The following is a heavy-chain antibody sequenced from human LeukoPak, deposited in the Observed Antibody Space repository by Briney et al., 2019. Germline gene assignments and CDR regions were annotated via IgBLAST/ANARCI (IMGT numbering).Heavy chain of an antibody. V-gene: IGHV4-61*01. CDR1: GYSISSGYY. CDR2: IYYSGST. D-gene: IGHD2-2*01. J-gene: IGHJ3*02. CDR3: VRRPDIVVVPAAIPAFDI. Sequence: SETLSLTCAVSGYSISSGYYWSWVRQPPGKGLEWIGYIYYSGSTNYNPSLKSRVTISVDTSKNQFSLKLSSVTAADTAVYYCVRRPDIVVVPAAIPAFDIWGQGTMVTVSS.